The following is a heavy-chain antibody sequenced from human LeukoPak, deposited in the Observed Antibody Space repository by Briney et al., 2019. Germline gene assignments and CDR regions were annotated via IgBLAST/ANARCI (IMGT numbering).Heavy chain of an antibody. CDR1: GFTFSSYA. Sequence: PGRSLRLSCAASGFTFSSYAMHWVRQAPGKGLEWVAVISYDESNKYYADSVKGRLTISRDNSKNTLYLQMNSLRAEDTAVYYCAGYCSGGSCLTDYWGQGTLVTVSS. CDR3: AGYCSGGSCLTDY. D-gene: IGHD2-15*01. J-gene: IGHJ4*02. CDR2: ISYDESNK. V-gene: IGHV3-30*04.